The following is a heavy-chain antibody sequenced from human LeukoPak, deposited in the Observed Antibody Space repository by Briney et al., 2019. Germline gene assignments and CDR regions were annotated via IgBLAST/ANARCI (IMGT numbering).Heavy chain of an antibody. CDR1: GFTFSSYE. Sequence: GGSLRLSCAASGFTFSSYEMNWVRQAPGKGLEWVSYISSSGSTIYYADSVKGRFTISRDNAKSSLYLQMNSLRAEDTAVYYCVRGSSGTAVRGISWAWFDPWGQGTLVTVSS. CDR2: ISSSGSTI. D-gene: IGHD3-10*01. J-gene: IGHJ5*02. V-gene: IGHV3-48*03. CDR3: VRGSSGTAVRGISWAWFDP.